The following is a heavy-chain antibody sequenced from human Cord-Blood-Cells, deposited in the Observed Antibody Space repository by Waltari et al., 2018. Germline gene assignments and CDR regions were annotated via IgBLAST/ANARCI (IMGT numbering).Heavy chain of an antibody. CDR1: GFTFSSYE. CDR3: ALITIFGVVIKDY. V-gene: IGHV3-48*03. Sequence: EVQLVESGGGLVQPGGSLRLSCAASGFTFSSYEMNWVRQAPGKGLEWVSYISSSGSTIYDADSVKGRFTISRDNAKNSLYLQMNSLRAEDTAVYYCALITIFGVVIKDYWGQGTLVTVSS. J-gene: IGHJ4*02. D-gene: IGHD3-3*01. CDR2: ISSSGSTI.